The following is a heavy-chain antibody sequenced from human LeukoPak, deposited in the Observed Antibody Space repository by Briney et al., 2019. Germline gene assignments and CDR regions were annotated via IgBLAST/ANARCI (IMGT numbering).Heavy chain of an antibody. Sequence: SETLSLTCTVSGGSISGYYWNWIRQPPGKGLEWIGYIYYRGSTNYNPSLKSRVTISVDTSKNQVSLKLSSVTAADTAVYYCARVFDDLDFWFDPWGQGTLVTVSS. D-gene: IGHD3/OR15-3a*01. CDR2: IYYRGST. V-gene: IGHV4-59*01. J-gene: IGHJ5*02. CDR1: GGSISGYY. CDR3: ARVFDDLDFWFDP.